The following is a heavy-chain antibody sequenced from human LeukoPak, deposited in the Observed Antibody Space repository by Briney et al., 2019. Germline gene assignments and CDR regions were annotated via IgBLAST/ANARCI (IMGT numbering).Heavy chain of an antibody. V-gene: IGHV3-23*01. CDR1: GFSFSSYA. J-gene: IGHJ4*02. CDR2: ISATGGTT. Sequence: QSGGSLRLSCAASGFSFSSYAMSWVRQAPGKGLEWVSTISATGGTTYYADSVKGRFTISRDNPKNTLYLQMNSLRAEDTAVYYCAKDEPRAGLWGQGTLVTVSS. D-gene: IGHD6-25*01. CDR3: AKDEPRAGL.